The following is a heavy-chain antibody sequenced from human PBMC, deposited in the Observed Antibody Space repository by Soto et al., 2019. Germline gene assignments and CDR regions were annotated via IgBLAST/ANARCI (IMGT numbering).Heavy chain of an antibody. Sequence: GGSLRLSCAASGFTFSNAWMSWVRQAPGKGLEWVGRIKSKTDGGKTDYDAPLKGRFTISKDDSKNTLYLQMNSLKTEDTAVYYCTTDRVGATLSYYYYMDVWGKGTTVTVSS. CDR2: IKSKTDGGKT. CDR3: TTDRVGATLSYYYYMDV. J-gene: IGHJ6*03. V-gene: IGHV3-15*01. D-gene: IGHD2-15*01. CDR1: GFTFSNAW.